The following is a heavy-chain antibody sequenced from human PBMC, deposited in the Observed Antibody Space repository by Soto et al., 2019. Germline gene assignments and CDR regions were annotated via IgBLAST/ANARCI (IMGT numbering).Heavy chain of an antibody. CDR3: ARDQHHYYYDSSGYYSYWYFDL. V-gene: IGHV3-74*01. D-gene: IGHD3-22*01. CDR1: GFTFSSYW. Sequence: GGSLRLSCAASGFTFSSYWMHWVRQAPGKGLVWVSRINSDGSSTSYADSVKGRFTISRDNAKNTLYLQMNSLRAEDTAVYYCARDQHHYYYDSSGYYSYWYFDLWGRGTLVTVSS. J-gene: IGHJ2*01. CDR2: INSDGSST.